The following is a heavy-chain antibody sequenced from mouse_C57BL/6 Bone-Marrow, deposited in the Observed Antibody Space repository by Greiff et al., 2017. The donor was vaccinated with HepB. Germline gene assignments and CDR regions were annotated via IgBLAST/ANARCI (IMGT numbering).Heavy chain of an antibody. J-gene: IGHJ4*01. Sequence: QVQLQQSGAELVKPGASVKISCKASGYAFSSYWMNWVKQRPGKGLEWIGQIYPGDGDTNYKGKFKGKATLTADKSSSTAYMQLSSLTSEDSAVYFCARGGTTVVAPYYAMDYWGQGTSVTVSS. CDR3: ARGGTTVVAPYYAMDY. D-gene: IGHD1-1*01. CDR2: IYPGDGDT. V-gene: IGHV1-80*01. CDR1: GYAFSSYW.